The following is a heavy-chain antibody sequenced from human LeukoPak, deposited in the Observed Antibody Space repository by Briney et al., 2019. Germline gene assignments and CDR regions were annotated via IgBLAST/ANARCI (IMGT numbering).Heavy chain of an antibody. CDR2: IYYSGST. V-gene: IGHV4-34*01. CDR1: GGSFSGYY. Sequence: SETLSLTCAVYGGSFSGYYWSWIRQPPGKGLEWIGSIYYSGSTYYNPSLKSRVTISVDTSKNQFSLKLSSVTAADTAVYYCARGLITIFGVVMDFDYWGQGTLVTVSS. J-gene: IGHJ4*02. D-gene: IGHD3-3*01. CDR3: ARGLITIFGVVMDFDY.